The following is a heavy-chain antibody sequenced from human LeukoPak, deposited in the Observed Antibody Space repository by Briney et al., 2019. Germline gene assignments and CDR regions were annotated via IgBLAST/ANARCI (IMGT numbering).Heavy chain of an antibody. V-gene: IGHV4-59*08. Sequence: SETLSLTCTVSGGSISSYYWSWIRQPPGKGLEWIGHIYYSGSTNYNPSLKSRVTISVDTSKNQFSLKLSSVTAADTAVYYCARIGPCYDFWSGYYTGHWFDPWGQGTLVTVSS. D-gene: IGHD3-3*01. J-gene: IGHJ5*02. CDR2: IYYSGST. CDR1: GGSISSYY. CDR3: ARIGPCYDFWSGYYTGHWFDP.